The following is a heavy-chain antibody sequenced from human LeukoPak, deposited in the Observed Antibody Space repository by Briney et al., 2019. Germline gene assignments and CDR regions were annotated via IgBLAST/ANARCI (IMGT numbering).Heavy chain of an antibody. J-gene: IGHJ4*02. Sequence: PRGSLRLSCAASGFTFSSYGMHWVRLAPGKGLEWVAFIRYDGSNKYYADSVKGRFTISRDNSKNTLYLQMNSLRAEDTAVYYCAKDYSSSWQYYFDYWGQGTLVTVSS. V-gene: IGHV3-30*02. D-gene: IGHD6-13*01. CDR3: AKDYSSSWQYYFDY. CDR1: GFTFSSYG. CDR2: IRYDGSNK.